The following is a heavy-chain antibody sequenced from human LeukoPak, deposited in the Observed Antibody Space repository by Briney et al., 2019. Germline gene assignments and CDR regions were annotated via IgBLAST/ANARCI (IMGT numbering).Heavy chain of an antibody. CDR3: ARDYCTRGGDCYKEDLFDP. D-gene: IGHD2-21*02. CDR2: ISAYNGNT. V-gene: IGHV1-18*01. Sequence: ASVKVSCKTSGYTFTTYGIDWVRQAPGQGLEWMGWISAYNGNTKYAQKFQGRVTVTTDTSTRTAYMELRSLRSDDTAIYYCARDYCTRGGDCYKEDLFDPWGQGTLVTVSS. CDR1: GYTFTTYG. J-gene: IGHJ5*02.